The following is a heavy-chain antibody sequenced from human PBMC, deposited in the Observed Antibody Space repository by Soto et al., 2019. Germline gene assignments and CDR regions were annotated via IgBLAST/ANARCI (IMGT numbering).Heavy chain of an antibody. Sequence: QVQLVQSGAEVKKPGSSVKVSCKASGGTFSSYAISWVRQAPGQGLEWMGGIIPIFGTANYAQKFQGRVRITEDKSTRRAYMELSSLRSENTAVYYCARGLAARRNYYYYGMDVWGQGTTVTVSS. CDR3: ARGLAARRNYYYYGMDV. CDR1: GGTFSSYA. J-gene: IGHJ6*02. CDR2: IIPIFGTA. D-gene: IGHD6-6*01. V-gene: IGHV1-69*06.